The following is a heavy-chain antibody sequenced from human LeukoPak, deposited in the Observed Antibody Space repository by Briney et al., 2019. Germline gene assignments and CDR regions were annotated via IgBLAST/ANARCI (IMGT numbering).Heavy chain of an antibody. V-gene: IGHV4-34*01. CDR2: INHSGST. D-gene: IGHD3-22*01. CDR1: GGSFSGYY. Sequence: SETPSLTCAVYGGSFSGYYWTYIRQPPGKGLEWIGEINHSGSTNYNPSLKSRVTISVDTSKNQFSLKLSSVTAADTAVYYCARSHYYDSSGSHNNWFDPWGQGTLVTVSS. CDR3: ARSHYYDSSGSHNNWFDP. J-gene: IGHJ5*02.